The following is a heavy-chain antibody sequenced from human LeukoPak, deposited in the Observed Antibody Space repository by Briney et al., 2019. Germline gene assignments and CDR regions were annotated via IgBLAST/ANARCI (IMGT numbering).Heavy chain of an antibody. J-gene: IGHJ5*02. V-gene: IGHV1-2*02. Sequence: ASVKVSCKASGYTFTSYGISWVRQAPGQGLEWMGWINPNINGTNYAQKFQGRVTMTGDRSISTAYMELSRLRSDDTAVYYCAREYAQGYNWFDPWGQGTLVTVSS. CDR3: AREYAQGYNWFDP. D-gene: IGHD2-8*01. CDR2: INPNINGT. CDR1: GYTFTSYG.